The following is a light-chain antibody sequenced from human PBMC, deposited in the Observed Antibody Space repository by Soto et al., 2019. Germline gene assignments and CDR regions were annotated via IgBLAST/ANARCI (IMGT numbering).Light chain of an antibody. CDR1: KLGHKY. V-gene: IGLV3-1*01. CDR3: QAWDSSAAV. Sequence: SYELTQPPSVSVSPGQTASITCSGDKLGHKYVCWYQQKPGQSPVLVIYQDNKRASGIPERFSGSNSGNTATLTISRTQAMDEADYYCQAWDSSAAVFGGGTKLTVL. J-gene: IGLJ2*01. CDR2: QDN.